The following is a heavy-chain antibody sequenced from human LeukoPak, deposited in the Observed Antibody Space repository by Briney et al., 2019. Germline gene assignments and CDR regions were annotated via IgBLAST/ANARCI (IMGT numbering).Heavy chain of an antibody. Sequence: GGSLRLSCAASGFTFSSYDMSWVRQAPGKGLEWVAAISNDGSNKNYADSVKGRFTISRDNSKNTLYLQMNNLRAEDTAVYYCARVTTAIPDAFDIWGQGTMVTVSS. CDR2: ISNDGSNK. V-gene: IGHV3-30*03. CDR3: ARVTTAIPDAFDI. J-gene: IGHJ3*02. D-gene: IGHD2-21*02. CDR1: GFTFSSYD.